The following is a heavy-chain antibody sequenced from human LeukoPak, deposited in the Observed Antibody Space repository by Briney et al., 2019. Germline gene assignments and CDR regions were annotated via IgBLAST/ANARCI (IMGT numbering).Heavy chain of an antibody. CDR1: GVSISGYY. J-gene: IGHJ4*02. CDR2: IYISRGT. CDR3: AREREYNYGHMLGY. V-gene: IGHV4-4*07. D-gene: IGHD5-18*01. Sequence: SETLSLTCTVSGVSISGYYWSWIRQPAGKGLEWIGRIYISRGTNYNPSLTSRVIMSVDTSKNQFSLQLTSVTAADTAVYYCAREREYNYGHMLGYWGQGTLVTVSS.